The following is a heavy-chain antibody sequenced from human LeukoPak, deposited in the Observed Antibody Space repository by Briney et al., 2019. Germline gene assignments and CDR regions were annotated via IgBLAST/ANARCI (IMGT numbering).Heavy chain of an antibody. D-gene: IGHD3-9*01. J-gene: IGHJ2*01. CDR1: GYTFTSYG. CDR2: ISASSGNT. Sequence: ASVKVSCKASGYTFTSYGVSWVRQAPGQGLEWMAWISASSGNTNYAQSLQGRVTLTTDTSTSTAYMGLRSLTSDDTAVYYCARDLDWIFDLWGRGTLVTVSS. V-gene: IGHV1-18*01. CDR3: ARDLDWIFDL.